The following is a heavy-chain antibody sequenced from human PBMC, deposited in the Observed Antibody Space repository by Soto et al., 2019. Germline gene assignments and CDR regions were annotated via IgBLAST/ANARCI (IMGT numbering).Heavy chain of an antibody. CDR3: ARVLIFQAEDGIRDTVPGSAFRLNRSSDL. D-gene: IGHD3-3*01. V-gene: IGHV3-21*01. CDR2: ISSSSSYI. J-gene: IGHJ2*01. Sequence: KGLEWVSSISSSSSYIYYADSVKGRFTISRDNAKNSLYLQMNGLRAEDTAVYYCARVLIFQAEDGIRDTVPGSAFRLNRSSDL.